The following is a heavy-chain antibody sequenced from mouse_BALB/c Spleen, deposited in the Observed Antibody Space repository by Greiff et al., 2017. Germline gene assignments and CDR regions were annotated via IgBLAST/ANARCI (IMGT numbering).Heavy chain of an antibody. CDR1: GFTFSSYA. Sequence: EVKLVESGGGLVKPGGSLKLSCAASGFTFSSYAMSWVRQTPEKRLEWVASISSGGSTYYPDSVKGRFTISRDNARNILYLQMSSLRSEDTAMYYCARGVYDGYYVGYAMDYWGQGTSVTVSS. D-gene: IGHD2-3*01. CDR3: ARGVYDGYYVGYAMDY. V-gene: IGHV5-6-5*01. J-gene: IGHJ4*01. CDR2: ISSGGST.